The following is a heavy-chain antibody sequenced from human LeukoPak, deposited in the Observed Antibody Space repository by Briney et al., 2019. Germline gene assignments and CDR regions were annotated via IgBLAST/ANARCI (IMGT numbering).Heavy chain of an antibody. CDR2: ISYDGSNK. D-gene: IGHD6-13*01. J-gene: IGHJ4*02. V-gene: IGHV3-30-3*01. CDR3: ARPIAAADTTFDY. Sequence: PGGSLRLSCAASGFTFSSYAMHWVRQAPGKGLEWVAVISYDGSNKYYADSVKGRFTISRDNAKNSLYLQMNSLRAEDTAVYYCARPIAAADTTFDYWGQGTLVTVSS. CDR1: GFTFSSYA.